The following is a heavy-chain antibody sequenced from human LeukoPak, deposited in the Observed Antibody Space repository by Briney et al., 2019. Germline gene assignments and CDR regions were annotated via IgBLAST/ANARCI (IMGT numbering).Heavy chain of an antibody. D-gene: IGHD3-3*01. CDR2: ISGSGGST. CDR3: AKTRGISISGVVPLCDY. CDR1: GFTFSSYA. V-gene: IGHV3-23*01. J-gene: IGHJ4*02. Sequence: GGSLRLSCAASGFTFSSYAMSWVRQAPGKGLEWVSAISGSGGSTYYADSVKGRFTISRDNSKNTLYLQMNSLRAEDTAVYYCAKTRGISISGVVPLCDYWGQGTLVTVSS.